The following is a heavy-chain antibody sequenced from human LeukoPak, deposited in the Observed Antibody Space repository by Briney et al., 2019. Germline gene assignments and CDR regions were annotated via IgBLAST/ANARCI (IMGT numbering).Heavy chain of an antibody. V-gene: IGHV1-2*02. J-gene: IGHJ4*02. CDR2: INPNNGGT. CDR3: ARRGYEFSDLDN. Sequence: ASVNVSCKASGYTFTGYYMHWVRQAPGQGLEWMGWINPNNGGTNFAQKFQGRVAMTRDTSMNTVYMELSSLRSDDTAVYYCARRGYEFSDLDNWGQGTLVTASS. D-gene: IGHD3/OR15-3a*01. CDR1: GYTFTGYY.